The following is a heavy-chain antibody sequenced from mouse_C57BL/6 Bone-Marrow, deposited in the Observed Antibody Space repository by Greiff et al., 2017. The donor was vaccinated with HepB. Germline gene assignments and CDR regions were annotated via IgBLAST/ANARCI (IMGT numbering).Heavy chain of an antibody. D-gene: IGHD1-1*01. Sequence: EVMLVESGGGLVKPGGSLKLSCAASGFTFSSDAMSWVRQTPEKRLEWVATISDGGSYTYYPDNVKGRFTISRDNAKNNLYLQMSHLKSEDTAMYYCASDGATVLHPCHSDVWGTVPPVSVSP. CDR3: ASDGATVLHPCHSDV. CDR2: ISDGGSYT. CDR1: GFTFSSDA. V-gene: IGHV5-4*03. J-gene: IGHJ1*03.